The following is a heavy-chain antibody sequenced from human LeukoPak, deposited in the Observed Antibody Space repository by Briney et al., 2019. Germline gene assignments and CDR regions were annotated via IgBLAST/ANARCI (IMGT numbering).Heavy chain of an antibody. CDR3: AREAYYDSSGYYSGWFDP. CDR1: GGTFSSYA. V-gene: IGHV1-69*05. D-gene: IGHD3-22*01. Sequence: SVKVSCKASGGTFSSYAISWVRQAPGQGLEWMGGIIPIFGTANYAQKFQGRVTITTDESTSTAYMELSSLRSEDTAVYYCAREAYYDSSGYYSGWFDPWGQGTLVTASS. J-gene: IGHJ5*02. CDR2: IIPIFGTA.